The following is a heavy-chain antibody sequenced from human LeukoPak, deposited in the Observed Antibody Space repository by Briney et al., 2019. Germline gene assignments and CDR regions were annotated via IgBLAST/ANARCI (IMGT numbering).Heavy chain of an antibody. CDR2: TYYRSKWYN. CDR3: ARDPRRVRSSGWYFDY. D-gene: IGHD6-19*01. V-gene: IGHV6-1*01. J-gene: IGHJ4*02. Sequence: SQTLSLTCAISGDSVSSNSAAWNWIRQSPSRGLEWLGRTYYRSKWYNDYAVCVKSRITINPDTSKNQFSLQLNSVTPEDTAVYYCARDPRRVRSSGWYFDYWGQGTLVTVSS. CDR1: GDSVSSNSAA.